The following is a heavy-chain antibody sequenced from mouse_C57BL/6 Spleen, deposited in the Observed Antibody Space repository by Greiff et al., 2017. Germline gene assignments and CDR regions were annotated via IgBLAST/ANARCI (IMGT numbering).Heavy chain of an antibody. V-gene: IGHV1-82*01. CDR3: ARAVTHEGYFDV. CDR2: IYPGDGDT. CDR1: GYAFSSSW. J-gene: IGHJ1*03. D-gene: IGHD2-3*01. Sequence: QVQLQQSGPELVKPGASVKISCKASGYAFSSSWMNWVKQRPGKGLEWIGRIYPGDGDTNYNGKFKGKATLTADKSSSTAYMQLSSLTSEDSAVYFCARAVTHEGYFDVWGTGTTVTVSS.